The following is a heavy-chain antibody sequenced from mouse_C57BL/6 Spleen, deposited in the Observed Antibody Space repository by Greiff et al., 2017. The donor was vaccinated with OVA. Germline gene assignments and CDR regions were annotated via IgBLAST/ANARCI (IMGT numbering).Heavy chain of an antibody. CDR1: GYTFTDYS. D-gene: IGHD1-1*02. Sequence: VKLMESGPELVKPGASVKISCKASGYTFTDYSITWVKQRPGQGLEWIGWIFPGSGSTYYNEKFKSKATLTVDKSSSTDYMLLSSLTTADSAVYYSARVDGGSYFDYWGQGTTLTVSS. CDR3: ARVDGGSYFDY. CDR2: IFPGSGST. V-gene: IGHV1-75*01. J-gene: IGHJ2*01.